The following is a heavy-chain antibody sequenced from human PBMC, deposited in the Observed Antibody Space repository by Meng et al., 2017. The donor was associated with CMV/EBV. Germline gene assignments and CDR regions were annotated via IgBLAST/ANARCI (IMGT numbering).Heavy chain of an antibody. CDR1: GGSISSGDYY. Sequence: QVQLLDSGPGPGKPSQTLSLTCTVSGGSISSGDYYWSWIRQPPGKGLEWIGYIYYSGSTYYNPSLKSRVTISVDTSKNQFSLKLSSVTAADTAVYYCARDNRRGGVDYWGQGTLVTVSS. J-gene: IGHJ4*02. CDR3: ARDNRRGGVDY. V-gene: IGHV4-30-4*08. CDR2: IYYSGST. D-gene: IGHD3-3*01.